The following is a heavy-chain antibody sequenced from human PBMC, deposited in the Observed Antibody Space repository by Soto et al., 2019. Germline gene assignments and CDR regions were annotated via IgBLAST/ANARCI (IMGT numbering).Heavy chain of an antibody. J-gene: IGHJ3*02. V-gene: IGHV4-31*03. CDR1: GGSISSGGYY. D-gene: IGHD4-17*01. Sequence: QVQLQESGPGLVKPSQTLSLTCTVSGGSISSGGYYWSWIRQHPGKGLEWIGYIHYSGSTYYNPSLKSRVTISVDTSKNQFSLKLSSVTAADTAVYYCARDDYGDYAAFDIWGQGTMVTVSS. CDR2: IHYSGST. CDR3: ARDDYGDYAAFDI.